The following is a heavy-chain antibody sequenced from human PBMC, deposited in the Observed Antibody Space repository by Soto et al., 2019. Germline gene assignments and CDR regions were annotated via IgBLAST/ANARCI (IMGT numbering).Heavy chain of an antibody. J-gene: IGHJ5*02. Sequence: ASVKVSCKASGYTFTSYGISWVRQAPGQGLEWMGWNSAYNGNTNYAQKLQGRVTMTTDTSTSTAYMELRSLRSDDTAVYYCARGSSSWYGLLWFDPWGQGTLVTVSS. CDR2: NSAYNGNT. CDR1: GYTFTSYG. D-gene: IGHD6-13*01. V-gene: IGHV1-18*01. CDR3: ARGSSSWYGLLWFDP.